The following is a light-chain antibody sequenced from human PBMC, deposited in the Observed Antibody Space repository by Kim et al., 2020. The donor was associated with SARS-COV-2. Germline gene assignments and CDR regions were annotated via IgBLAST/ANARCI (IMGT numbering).Light chain of an antibody. CDR2: DVN. CDR1: SSDVGASDY. V-gene: IGLV2-14*03. CDR3: SAYISSNTLVI. J-gene: IGLJ2*01. Sequence: QSALTQPASVSESPGQSIAISCTGTSSDVGASDYISWYQQHPGKAPKLIIYDVNNRPSGVSNRFSGSKSGNTASLTISGLQADDEADYYCSAYISSNTLVIFGGGTQLTVL.